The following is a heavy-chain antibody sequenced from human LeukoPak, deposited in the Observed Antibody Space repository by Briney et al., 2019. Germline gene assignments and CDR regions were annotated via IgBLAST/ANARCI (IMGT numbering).Heavy chain of an antibody. Sequence: ASVKVSCKASGGTFSSYAISWVRQAPGQGLEWMGRIIPIFGTANYAQKFQGRVTITTDESTSTAYMELSSLRSEDTAVYYCASKPRRYSGYVGEDAFDIWGQGTMVTVSS. J-gene: IGHJ3*02. V-gene: IGHV1-69*05. CDR1: GGTFSSYA. D-gene: IGHD5-12*01. CDR3: ASKPRRYSGYVGEDAFDI. CDR2: IIPIFGTA.